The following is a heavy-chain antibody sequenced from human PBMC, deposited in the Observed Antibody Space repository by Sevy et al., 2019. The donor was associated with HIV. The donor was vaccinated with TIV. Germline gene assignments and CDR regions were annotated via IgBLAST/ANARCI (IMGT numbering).Heavy chain of an antibody. CDR2: IRYDGGTR. D-gene: IGHD3-10*01. Sequence: GGSLRLSCAASGFTFSRYGMHWVRQAPGKGLEWVSFIRYDGGTRYYADSVKGRFTISRDNLKNTLYLEMNSLRADDTAVYYCAKGLGMVQGALLSDDTWGQGTMVTVSS. CDR3: AKGLGMVQGALLSDDT. J-gene: IGHJ3*02. V-gene: IGHV3-30*02. CDR1: GFTFSRYG.